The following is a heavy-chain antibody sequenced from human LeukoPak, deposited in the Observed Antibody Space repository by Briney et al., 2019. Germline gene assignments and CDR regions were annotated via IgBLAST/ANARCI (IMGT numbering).Heavy chain of an antibody. CDR3: VRGIPSGPIFDY. Sequence: GGSLRLSCAASGFTFSSYWMSWVRQAPGKGLEWVANIKQDGSEKYYVDSVKGRFTISRDNAKNSLYLQTNSLRAEDTAVYYCVRGIPSGPIFDYWGQGTLVTVSS. CDR1: GFTFSSYW. CDR2: IKQDGSEK. V-gene: IGHV3-7*03. J-gene: IGHJ4*02. D-gene: IGHD6-25*01.